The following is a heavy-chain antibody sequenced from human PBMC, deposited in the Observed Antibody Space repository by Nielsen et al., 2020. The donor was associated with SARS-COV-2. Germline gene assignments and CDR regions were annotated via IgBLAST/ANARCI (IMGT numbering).Heavy chain of an antibody. CDR3: AKAGVYGSGSFAVDY. J-gene: IGHJ4*02. CDR2: ISWNSGSI. CDR1: GFTFDDYA. D-gene: IGHD3-10*01. Sequence: GGSLRLSCAASGFTFDDYAMHWVRQAPGKGLEWVSGISWNSGSIGYADSVKGRFTISRDNSKNTLYLQMNSLRAEDTAVYYCAKAGVYGSGSFAVDYWGQGTLVTVSS. V-gene: IGHV3-9*01.